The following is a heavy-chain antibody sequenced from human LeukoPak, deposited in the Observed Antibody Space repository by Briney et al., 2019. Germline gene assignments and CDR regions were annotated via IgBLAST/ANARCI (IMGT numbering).Heavy chain of an antibody. D-gene: IGHD2-21*02. V-gene: IGHV4-59*08. J-gene: IGHJ4*02. CDR1: GGSISSYY. CDR3: ARRSGDFPGSFDY. Sequence: PSETLSLTCTVSGGSISSYYWSWIRQPPGKGLEWIGYIYYSGSTNYNPSLKSRVTISVDTSKNQFSLKLSSVTAADTAVYYCARRSGDFPGSFDYWGRGTLVTVSS. CDR2: IYYSGST.